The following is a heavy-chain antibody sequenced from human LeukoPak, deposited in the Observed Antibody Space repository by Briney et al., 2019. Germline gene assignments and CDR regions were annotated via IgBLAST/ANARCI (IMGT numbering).Heavy chain of an antibody. D-gene: IGHD2-15*01. CDR3: ANADSDGHFDY. CDR1: GFTFSSYG. CDR2: ISYDGSNK. Sequence: GGSLRLSCAASGFTFSSYGMHWVRQAPGKGLEWVAVISYDGSNKYYADSVKGRFTISRDNSKNTLYLQMNNLRAEDTAVYYCANADSDGHFDYWGQGTLVTVSS. V-gene: IGHV3-30*18. J-gene: IGHJ4*02.